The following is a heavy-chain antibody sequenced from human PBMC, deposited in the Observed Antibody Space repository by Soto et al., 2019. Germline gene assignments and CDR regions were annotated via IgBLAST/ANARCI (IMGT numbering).Heavy chain of an antibody. J-gene: IGHJ4*02. V-gene: IGHV4-59*01. CDR1: GGSISSYY. D-gene: IGHD4-17*01. CDR3: ARPHRSGDYYPFDY. CDR2: IYDSGST. Sequence: LSLTCTVSGGSISSYYCSWIRQPPGKGLEWIGYIYDSGSTKYNPSLKSRGTISVDTPKKQFSLKLSSVTAADTAGYYCARPHRSGDYYPFDYWGQGSLVTVSA.